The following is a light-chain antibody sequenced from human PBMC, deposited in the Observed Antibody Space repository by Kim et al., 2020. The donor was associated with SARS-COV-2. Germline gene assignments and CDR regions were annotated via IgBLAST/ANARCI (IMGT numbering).Light chain of an antibody. CDR1: QSVSSN. Sequence: VSPGERVTLSCRASQSVSSNLAWYQQRPGQATRLLIYGAFTRATGIPARFSGSGSGTEFTLTISSLQSEDFALYYCQQYNNWRWTFGQGTKVDIK. CDR3: QQYNNWRWT. J-gene: IGKJ1*01. V-gene: IGKV3-15*01. CDR2: GAF.